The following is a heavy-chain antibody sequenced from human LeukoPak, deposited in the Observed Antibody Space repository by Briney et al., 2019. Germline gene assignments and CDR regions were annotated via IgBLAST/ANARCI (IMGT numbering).Heavy chain of an antibody. CDR2: ISYDGSNR. CDR3: AKEARGSYSDY. J-gene: IGHJ4*02. Sequence: GGSLRLSCAASGFTFSSSGMHWVRQAPGKGLEWVAFISYDGSNRYYADSVKGRFTISRDNSKNTLYLQMNSLRAEDTAVYYCAKEARGSYSDYWGQGTLVTVSS. D-gene: IGHD6-6*01. V-gene: IGHV3-30*02. CDR1: GFTFSSSG.